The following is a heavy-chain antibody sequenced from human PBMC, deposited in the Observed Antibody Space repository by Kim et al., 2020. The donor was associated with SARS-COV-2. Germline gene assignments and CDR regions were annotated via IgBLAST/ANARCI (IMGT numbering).Heavy chain of an antibody. CDR3: ARGRIDFWSGYYSRYFDY. V-gene: IGHV4-34*01. D-gene: IGHD3-3*01. CDR1: GGSFSGYY. CDR2: INHSGST. J-gene: IGHJ4*02. Sequence: SETLSLTCAVYGGSFSGYYWSWIRQPPGKGLEWIGEINHSGSTNYNPSLKSRVTISVDTSKNQFSLKLSSVTAADTAVYYCARGRIDFWSGYYSRYFDYWGQGTLVTVSS.